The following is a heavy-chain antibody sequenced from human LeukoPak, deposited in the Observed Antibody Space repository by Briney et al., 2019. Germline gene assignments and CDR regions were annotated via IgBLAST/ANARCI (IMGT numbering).Heavy chain of an antibody. J-gene: IGHJ5*02. CDR3: ARDFYAGHGFGELSINWFDP. V-gene: IGHV4-38-2*02. Sequence: PSETLSLTCTVSGYSISSGYYWGWIRQPPGKGLEWIGSIYHSGSTYYNPSLKSRVTISVDTSKNQFSLKLSSVTAADTAVYYCARDFYAGHGFGELSINWFDPWGQGTLVTVSS. CDR2: IYHSGST. CDR1: GYSISSGYY. D-gene: IGHD3-10*01.